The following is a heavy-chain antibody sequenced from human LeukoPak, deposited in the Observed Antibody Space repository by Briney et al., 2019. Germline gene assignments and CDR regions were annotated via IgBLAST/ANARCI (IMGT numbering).Heavy chain of an antibody. D-gene: IGHD4-17*01. V-gene: IGHV3-23*01. Sequence: GGSLRLSCAASDFDFSSHAMTWVRQAPGKGLEWVSAIGISGTKTYYGDSVKGRFLVSRDNSKNTLYLQMNSLRVEDTAVYFCANEIRPNDYWGQGTLVTVAS. J-gene: IGHJ4*02. CDR1: DFDFSSHA. CDR2: IGISGTKT. CDR3: ANEIRPNDY.